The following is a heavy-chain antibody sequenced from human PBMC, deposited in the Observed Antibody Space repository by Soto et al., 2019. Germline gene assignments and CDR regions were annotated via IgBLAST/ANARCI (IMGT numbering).Heavy chain of an antibody. J-gene: IGHJ5*02. Sequence: QLQLQESGPGLVKPSETLSLTCTVSGGSISSSSYYWGWIRQPPGKGLEWIGSIYYSGSTYYNPSLKSRVTISVDTSKNQFSLKLSSVTAADTAVYYCARRPGYQPNWFDPWGQGTLVTVSS. CDR3: ARRPGYQPNWFDP. CDR1: GGSISSSSYY. CDR2: IYYSGST. V-gene: IGHV4-39*01. D-gene: IGHD6-25*01.